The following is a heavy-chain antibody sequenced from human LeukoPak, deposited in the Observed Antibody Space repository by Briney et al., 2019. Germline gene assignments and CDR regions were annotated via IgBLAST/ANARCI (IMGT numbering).Heavy chain of an antibody. CDR3: ARGVYIAAAQYGY. CDR1: GGSISSYY. J-gene: IGHJ4*02. Sequence: PSETLSPTCTVSGGSISSYYWSWIRQPPGKGLEWIGYIYYSGTTNYNPSLKSRVTIAVDTSKNQFSLKLSSVTAADTAVYYCARGVYIAAAQYGYWGQGTLVTVSS. CDR2: IYYSGTT. D-gene: IGHD6-13*01. V-gene: IGHV4-59*01.